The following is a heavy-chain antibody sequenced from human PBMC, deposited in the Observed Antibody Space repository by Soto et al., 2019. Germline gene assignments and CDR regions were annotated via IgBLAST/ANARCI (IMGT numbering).Heavy chain of an antibody. Sequence: GGSLRLSCAASGFTFSSYAMHWVRQAPGKGLEWVAVISYDGSNKYYADSVKGRFTISRDNSKNTLYLQMNSLRAEDTAVYYCARDRSYYDSSGYWPHWGQGTLVTVSS. D-gene: IGHD3-22*01. J-gene: IGHJ1*01. CDR2: ISYDGSNK. V-gene: IGHV3-30-3*01. CDR3: ARDRSYYDSSGYWPH. CDR1: GFTFSSYA.